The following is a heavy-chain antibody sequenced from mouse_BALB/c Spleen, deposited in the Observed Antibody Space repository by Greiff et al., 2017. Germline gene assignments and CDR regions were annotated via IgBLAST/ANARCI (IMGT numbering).Heavy chain of an antibody. J-gene: IGHJ4*01. CDR1: GFAFSSYD. V-gene: IGHV5-12-1*01. CDR2: ISSGGGST. CDR3: ARCGSSLVYYYAMDY. D-gene: IGHD1-1*01. Sequence: DVMLVESGGGLVKPGGSLKLSCAASGFAFSSYDMSWVRQTPEKRLEWVAYISSGGGSTYYPDTVKGRFTISRDNAKNTLYLQMSSLKSEDTAMYYCARCGSSLVYYYAMDYWGQGTSVTVSS.